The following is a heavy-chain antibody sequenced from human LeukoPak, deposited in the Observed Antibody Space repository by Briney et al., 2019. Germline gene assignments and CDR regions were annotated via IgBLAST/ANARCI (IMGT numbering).Heavy chain of an antibody. CDR1: GFTFSSYS. Sequence: GGSLRLSCAASGFTFSSYSMNWVRQAPGKGLEWVSSISSSSSYIYYADSVKGRFTISRDNAKNSLYLQMNSLRADDTAVYYCARDRRYDILTDDAFDIWGQGTMVTVSS. CDR2: ISSSSSYI. D-gene: IGHD3-9*01. J-gene: IGHJ3*02. V-gene: IGHV3-21*04. CDR3: ARDRRYDILTDDAFDI.